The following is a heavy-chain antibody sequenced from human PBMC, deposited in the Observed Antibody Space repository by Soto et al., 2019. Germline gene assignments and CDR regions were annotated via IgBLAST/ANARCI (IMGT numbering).Heavy chain of an antibody. J-gene: IGHJ5*02. CDR2: IYYSGST. CDR3: ARHRARNWFDP. CDR1: GGSISSSSYY. V-gene: IGHV4-39*01. D-gene: IGHD6-6*01. Sequence: QLQLQESGPGLVKPSATLSLTCIVSGGSISSSSYYWGWIRQPPGKGLEWIGSIYYSGSTYYNPSLKSRVTISVDTSKNQFSLKLSSVTAADTAVFYCARHRARNWFDPWGQGTLVTVSS.